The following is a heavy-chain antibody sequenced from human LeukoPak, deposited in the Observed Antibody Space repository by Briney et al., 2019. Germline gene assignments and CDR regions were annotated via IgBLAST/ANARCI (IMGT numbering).Heavy chain of an antibody. Sequence: GGSLRLSCAASGFTFSSYSMNWVRQAPGKGLEWVSSISSSSSYIYYADSVKGRFTISRDNAKNSLYLQMNSLGAEDTAVYYCASSTSCYDTGPHCGAFDIWGQGTMVTVSS. CDR2: ISSSSSYI. CDR3: ASSTSCYDTGPHCGAFDI. V-gene: IGHV3-21*01. CDR1: GFTFSSYS. J-gene: IGHJ3*02. D-gene: IGHD2-2*01.